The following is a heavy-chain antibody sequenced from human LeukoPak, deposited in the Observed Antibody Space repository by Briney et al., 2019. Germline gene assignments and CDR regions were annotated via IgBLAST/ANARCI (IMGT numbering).Heavy chain of an antibody. J-gene: IGHJ4*02. CDR1: GFTFSSYW. CDR2: INTDGSST. D-gene: IGHD1-26*01. Sequence: GGSLRLSCAASGFTFSSYWMHWVRQAPGEGLVWVSRINTDGSSTSYADSVKGRFTISRDNAKNTLYLQMNSLRAEDTAVYYCARDSSGSHDCWGQGTLVTVSS. V-gene: IGHV3-74*01. CDR3: ARDSSGSHDC.